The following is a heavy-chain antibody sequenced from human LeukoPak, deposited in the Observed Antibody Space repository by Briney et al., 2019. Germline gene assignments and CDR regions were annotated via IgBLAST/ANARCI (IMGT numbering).Heavy chain of an antibody. V-gene: IGHV4-59*01. CDR1: GGPISSYY. D-gene: IGHD1-26*01. CDR2: IYYSGST. Sequence: PSETLSLTCTVSGGPISSYYWSWIRQPPGKGLEWIGYIYYSGSTNYNPSLKSRVTISVDTSKNQFSLKLSSVTAADTAVYYCASLSYSGYMDVWGKGTTVTVSS. J-gene: IGHJ6*03. CDR3: ASLSYSGYMDV.